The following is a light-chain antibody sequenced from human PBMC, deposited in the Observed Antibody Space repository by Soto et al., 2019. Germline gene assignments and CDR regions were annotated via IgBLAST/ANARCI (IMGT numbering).Light chain of an antibody. J-gene: IGKJ1*01. V-gene: IGKV1-39*01. CDR3: QQSYSTPRT. Sequence: DIRITHSPYSLSASVGDRVTITCRASQSISSYLNWYQQKPGKAPKLLIYAASSLQSGVPSRFSGSGSGTDFTLTISSLQPEDFATYYCQQSYSTPRTFGQGTKVDIK. CDR2: AAS. CDR1: QSISSY.